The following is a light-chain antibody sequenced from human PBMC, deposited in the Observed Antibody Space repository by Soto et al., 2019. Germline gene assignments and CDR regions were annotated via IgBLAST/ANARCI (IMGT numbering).Light chain of an antibody. V-gene: IGKV1-5*01. Sequence: DIQMTQSPSTLSASVGDRVTITCRASQRISSWLAWYQQKPGKAPNLLIYDASSLESGVPSRFSGSGSGTEFTLTISSLQPDDFATYYCQQYISYWTFGQGTKVEIK. CDR3: QQYISYWT. J-gene: IGKJ1*01. CDR2: DAS. CDR1: QRISSW.